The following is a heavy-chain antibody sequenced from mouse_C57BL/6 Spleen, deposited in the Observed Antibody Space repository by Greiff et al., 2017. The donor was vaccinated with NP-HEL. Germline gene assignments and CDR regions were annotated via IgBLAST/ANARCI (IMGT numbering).Heavy chain of an antibody. V-gene: IGHV1-64*01. Sequence: QVQLQQPGAELVKPGASVKLSCKASGYTFTSYWMHWVKQRPGQGLEWIGMIHPNSGSTNYNEKFKSKATLTVDKSSSTAYMQLSSLTSEDSAVYYCARSHGYYGWGYFDVWGTGTTVTVSS. CDR3: ARSHGYYGWGYFDV. CDR2: IHPNSGST. D-gene: IGHD2-3*01. CDR1: GYTFTSYW. J-gene: IGHJ1*03.